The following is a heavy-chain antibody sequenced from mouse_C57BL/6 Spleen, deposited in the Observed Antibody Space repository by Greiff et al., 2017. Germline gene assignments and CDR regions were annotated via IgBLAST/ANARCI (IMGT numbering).Heavy chain of an antibody. Sequence: QVQLQQPGAELVMPGASVKLSCKASGYTFTSYWMHWVKQRPGQGLEWIGEIDPSDSYTNYNQKFKGKSTLTVDKSSSTAYMQLSSLTSEDSAVYYCARGGLLQNFDVWGTGTTGTVSS. J-gene: IGHJ1*03. CDR1: GYTFTSYW. D-gene: IGHD2-3*01. CDR3: ARGGLLQNFDV. CDR2: IDPSDSYT. V-gene: IGHV1-69*01.